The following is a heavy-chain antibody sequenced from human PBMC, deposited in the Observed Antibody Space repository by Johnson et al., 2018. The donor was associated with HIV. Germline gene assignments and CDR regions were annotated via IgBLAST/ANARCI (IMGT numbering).Heavy chain of an antibody. Sequence: QVQLVESGGGLVQPGGSLRLSCAASGFTVSSNYMTWIRQAPGKGLEWVSYISSGGNSIHYADSVKGRFTISRDNVKNSLYLQMNSLRAEDTAVYYCARSATGTTADAFDIWGQGTMVTVSS. D-gene: IGHD1-7*01. CDR3: ARSATGTTADAFDI. J-gene: IGHJ3*02. CDR2: ISSGGNSI. CDR1: GFTVSSNY. V-gene: IGHV3-11*04.